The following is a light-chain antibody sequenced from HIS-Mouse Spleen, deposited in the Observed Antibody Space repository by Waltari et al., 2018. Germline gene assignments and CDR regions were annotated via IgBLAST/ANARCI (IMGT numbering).Light chain of an antibody. J-gene: IGLJ2*01. CDR2: EDS. CDR1: ALPKKY. CDR3: YATDSSGNHRV. V-gene: IGLV3-10*01. Sequence: SYELTQPPSVSVSPGQTARITCSGDALPKKYAYWYQQKSGQAPVLVIYEDSKRPSGNPGRFSGSSSGTMATLTISGAQVEDEADYDCYATDSSGNHRVFGGGTKLTVL.